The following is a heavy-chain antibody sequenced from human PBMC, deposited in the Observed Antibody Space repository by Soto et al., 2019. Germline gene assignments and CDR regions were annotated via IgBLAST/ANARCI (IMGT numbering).Heavy chain of an antibody. Sequence: EVQLLESGGGLVQPGGSLRLSCAASGFTFSSYAMSWVRQAPGKGLEWVSAISGMGGSTYYADSVKGRFTISRDNSKNPLYLQMNSLRAEDTAVYYCAKPRDVDTAMAGNWGQGTLVTVSS. CDR1: GFTFSSYA. V-gene: IGHV3-23*01. CDR3: AKPRDVDTAMAGN. J-gene: IGHJ4*02. D-gene: IGHD5-18*01. CDR2: ISGMGGST.